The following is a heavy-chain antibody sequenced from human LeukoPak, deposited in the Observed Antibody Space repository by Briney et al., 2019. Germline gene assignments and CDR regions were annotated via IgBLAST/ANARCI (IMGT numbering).Heavy chain of an antibody. D-gene: IGHD4-23*01. J-gene: IGHJ4*02. CDR2: IYYSGST. CDR3: ARAGIVRWYLFDY. CDR1: GGSISSYY. Sequence: SETLSLTCTVSGGSISSYYWSWIRQPPGKGLEWIGYIYYSGSTNYNPSLKSRVTISVDTSKNQFSLKLSSVTAADTAVYYCARAGIVRWYLFDYWGQGTLVTVSS. V-gene: IGHV4-59*01.